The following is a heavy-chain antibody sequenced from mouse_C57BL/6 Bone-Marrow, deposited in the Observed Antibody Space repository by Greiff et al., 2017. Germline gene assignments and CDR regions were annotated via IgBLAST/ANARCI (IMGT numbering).Heavy chain of an antibody. CDR2: INPNNGGT. Sequence: EVQLVESGPELVKPGASVKIPCKASGYTFTDYNMDWVKQSHGKSLEWIGDINPNNGGTIYNQKFKGKATLTVDKSSSTAYMELRSLTSEDTAVYYCARSNYGSSWWYFDVWGTGTTVTVSS. CDR3: ARSNYGSSWWYFDV. CDR1: GYTFTDYN. D-gene: IGHD1-1*01. J-gene: IGHJ1*03. V-gene: IGHV1-18*01.